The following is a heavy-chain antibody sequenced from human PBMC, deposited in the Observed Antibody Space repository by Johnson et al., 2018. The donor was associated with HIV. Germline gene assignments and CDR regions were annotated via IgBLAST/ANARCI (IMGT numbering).Heavy chain of an antibody. D-gene: IGHD4-17*01. V-gene: IGHV3-30-3*01. J-gene: IGHJ3*02. Sequence: QVQLVESGGGLVKPGGSLRLSCAASGFTFSSYAMHWVRQAPGKGLEWVAVISYDGSNKYYADSVKGRFTISRDNSKNTLYLQMNSLRAEDTAVYYCARDSTAGPDKGLDYVGAFDIWGQGTMVTVSS. CDR1: GFTFSSYA. CDR2: ISYDGSNK. CDR3: ARDSTAGPDKGLDYVGAFDI.